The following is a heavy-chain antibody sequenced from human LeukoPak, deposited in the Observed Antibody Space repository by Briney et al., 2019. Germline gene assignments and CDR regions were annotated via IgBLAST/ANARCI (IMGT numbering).Heavy chain of an antibody. J-gene: IGHJ4*02. Sequence: GGSLRPSCAASGFSFSSYWMSWVRQAPGMGLEWVATINQDGSEKYNVDSVKGRFTISRDNAKNSLYLQMSSLRAEDTAVYYCAKRPDSSSWVFDYWGQGTLVTVSS. CDR3: AKRPDSSSWVFDY. D-gene: IGHD6-6*01. CDR1: GFSFSSYW. CDR2: INQDGSEK. V-gene: IGHV3-7*01.